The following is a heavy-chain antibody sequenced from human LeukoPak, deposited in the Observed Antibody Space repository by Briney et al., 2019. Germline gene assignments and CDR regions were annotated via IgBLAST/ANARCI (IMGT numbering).Heavy chain of an antibody. J-gene: IGHJ6*03. V-gene: IGHV6-1*01. CDR2: AFYRSQWHT. Sequence: PSQTLSLTCAIFGDSVSSNSAAWHRIRQSPSRGLEWPGRAFYRSQWHTEYAPSVKSRITIKADTAKNQFSLQMNSVTPEDTAVYYCTRVRYSNSFYFYHMDVWGKGTTVTV. D-gene: IGHD6-6*01. CDR1: GDSVSSNSAA. CDR3: TRVRYSNSFYFYHMDV.